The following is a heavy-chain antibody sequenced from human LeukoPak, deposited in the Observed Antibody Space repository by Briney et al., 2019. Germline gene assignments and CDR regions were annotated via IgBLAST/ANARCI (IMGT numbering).Heavy chain of an antibody. CDR2: ISAYNGNT. D-gene: IGHD3-9*01. J-gene: IGHJ4*02. CDR1: GYTFTSYG. CDR3: ARSLLNYDILTGGY. V-gene: IGHV1-18*01. Sequence: ASVKVSCKASGYTFTSYGISWVRQAPGQGLEWMGWISAYNGNTNYAQKLQGRVTMTTDTSTSTAYMELRSLRSDDTAVYYCARSLLNYDILTGGYWGQGTLVTVSS.